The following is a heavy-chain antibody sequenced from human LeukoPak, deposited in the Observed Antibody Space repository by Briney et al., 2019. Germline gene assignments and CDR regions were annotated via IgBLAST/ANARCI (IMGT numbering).Heavy chain of an antibody. V-gene: IGHV4-30-4*01. CDR1: GVSISSGDYY. D-gene: IGHD3-22*01. J-gene: IGHJ5*02. CDR3: ARPYYYDSRIDP. CDR2: TYYSGST. Sequence: PSETLFLTCTVSGVSISSGDYYWRWIRQPPGKGLEWIGYTYYSGSTYYNPSLKSRVTISVDTSKNQFSLKLSSVTAADTAVYYCARPYYYDSRIDPWGQGTRVTVSS.